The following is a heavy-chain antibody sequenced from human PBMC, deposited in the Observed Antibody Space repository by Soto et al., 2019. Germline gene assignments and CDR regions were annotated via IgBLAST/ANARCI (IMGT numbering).Heavy chain of an antibody. Sequence: SETMRLRCAVEDGSFIDYDCSWIRQPPGKGLEWIGEINHSGSTNYNPSLKSRVTISVDTSKNQFSLKLSSVTAADTAVYYCASVGATVTTFDYWGQGTLVTVSS. CDR2: INHSGST. J-gene: IGHJ4*02. CDR3: ASVGATVTTFDY. D-gene: IGHD4-17*01. V-gene: IGHV4-34*01. CDR1: DGSFIDYD.